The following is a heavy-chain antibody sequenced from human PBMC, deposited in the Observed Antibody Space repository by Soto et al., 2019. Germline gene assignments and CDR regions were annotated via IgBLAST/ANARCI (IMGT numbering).Heavy chain of an antibody. CDR3: ARDSSPGATSGFDY. Sequence: GESLKISCAASGFTFSSYGMHWVRQAPGKGLEWVAVIWYDGSNKYYADSVKGRFTISRDNSKNTLYLQMNSLRAEDTAVYYCARDSSPGATSGFDYWGQGTLVTVSS. D-gene: IGHD1-26*01. CDR2: IWYDGSNK. V-gene: IGHV3-33*01. J-gene: IGHJ4*02. CDR1: GFTFSSYG.